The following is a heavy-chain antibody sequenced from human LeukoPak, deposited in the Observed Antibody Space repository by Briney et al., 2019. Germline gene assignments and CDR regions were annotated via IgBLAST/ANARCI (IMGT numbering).Heavy chain of an antibody. V-gene: IGHV3-49*04. CDR2: IRSKRYGGTA. CDR1: GFSVGDYA. D-gene: IGHD5-12*01. J-gene: IGHJ4*02. CDR3: TRGLGGFTAYDDY. Sequence: PGGSLRLSCSASGFSVGDYAMSWVRQAPGKGLEWVGFIRSKRYGGTADYAASVEGRFTISRDDSKNIAYLQMNSLKSEDTAVYYCTRGLGGFTAYDDYWGQGTLVTVSS.